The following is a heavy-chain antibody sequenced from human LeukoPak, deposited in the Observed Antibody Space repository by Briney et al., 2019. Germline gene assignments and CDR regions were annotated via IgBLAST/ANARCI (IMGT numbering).Heavy chain of an antibody. CDR1: GGSINSGVYS. CDR2: IYHSGST. V-gene: IGHV4-30-2*01. D-gene: IGHD3-3*01. J-gene: IGHJ3*02. CDR3: AKVRGDDYVFWSGYLTRRAVVFDI. Sequence: SETQSLTCAVSGGSINSGVYSWSWIRQPPGQGLEWIGYIYHSGSTYYNPSLKSRVTISVDRSKNQFSLKLSSVTAADTAVYYWAKVRGDDYVFWSGYLTRRAVVFDIWGQGTMVTVFS.